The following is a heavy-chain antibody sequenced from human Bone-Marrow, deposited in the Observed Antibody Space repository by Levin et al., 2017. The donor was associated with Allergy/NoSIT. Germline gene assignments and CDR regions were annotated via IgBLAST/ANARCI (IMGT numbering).Heavy chain of an antibody. Sequence: SCAASGFTFSLYGMHWVRQAPGKGLEWVAVMPYDGSDKYYADSVKGRFNVSRDNSKNTLYLQMNSLRVEDTAVYFCATRVTSYYFDSWGQGTLVTVSS. J-gene: IGHJ4*01. V-gene: IGHV3-30*03. CDR3: ATRVTSYYFDS. D-gene: IGHD2-8*01. CDR2: MPYDGSDK. CDR1: GFTFSLYG.